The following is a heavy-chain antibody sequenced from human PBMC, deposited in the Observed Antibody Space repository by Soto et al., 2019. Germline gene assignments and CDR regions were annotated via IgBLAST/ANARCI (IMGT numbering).Heavy chain of an antibody. CDR1: GGSISSYY. Sequence: QVQLQESGPGLVKPSETLSLTCTVSGGSISSYYWSWIRQPPGKGLEWIGYIYYSGSTNYNPSLKSRVTISVDTSKNQFSLKLCSVTAADTAVYYCAREYSNEGYSYGMDVWGQGTTVTVSS. CDR3: AREYSNEGYSYGMDV. J-gene: IGHJ6*02. CDR2: IYYSGST. D-gene: IGHD2-15*01. V-gene: IGHV4-59*01.